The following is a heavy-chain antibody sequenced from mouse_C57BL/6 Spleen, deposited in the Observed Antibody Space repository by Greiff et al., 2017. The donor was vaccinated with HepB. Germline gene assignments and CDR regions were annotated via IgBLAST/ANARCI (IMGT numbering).Heavy chain of an antibody. V-gene: IGHV1-9*01. Sequence: QVQLQQSGAELMKPGASVKLSCKATGYTFTGYWIEWVKQRPGHGLEWIGEILPGSGSTNYNEKFKGKATFTADTSSNTAYMQLSSLTTEDSAIYYCARTVIITTVVATGAMDYWGQGTSVTVSS. J-gene: IGHJ4*01. D-gene: IGHD1-1*01. CDR1: GYTFTGYW. CDR2: ILPGSGST. CDR3: ARTVIITTVVATGAMDY.